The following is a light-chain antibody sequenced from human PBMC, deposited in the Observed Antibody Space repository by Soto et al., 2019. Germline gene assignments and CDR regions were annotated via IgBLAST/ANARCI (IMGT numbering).Light chain of an antibody. CDR1: SSTIGSNY. V-gene: IGLV1-47*01. J-gene: IGLJ1*01. Sequence: QSVLTQPPSASGTPGQRVTISCSGSSSTIGSNYVYWYQHLTGTAPKLLIYRNNQRPSGVPDRFSGSKSGTSASLAISGLRSEDEADYYCATWDYSLSNYVFGTGTMVTVL. CDR3: ATWDYSLSNYV. CDR2: RNN.